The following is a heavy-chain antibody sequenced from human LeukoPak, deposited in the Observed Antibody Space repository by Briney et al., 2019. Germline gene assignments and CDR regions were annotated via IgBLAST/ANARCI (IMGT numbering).Heavy chain of an antibody. V-gene: IGHV3-74*01. CDR3: ARVLEYSSSAPSDY. CDR2: INSDGINT. Sequence: GGSLRLSCAASGFTFSNYWMHWVRQAPGKGLVWVSRINSDGINTSYADSVKGRFTISRDNAKNTLNLQMNSLRAEDTAVYYCARVLEYSSSAPSDYWGQGTLVTVSS. CDR1: GFTFSNYW. D-gene: IGHD6-6*01. J-gene: IGHJ4*02.